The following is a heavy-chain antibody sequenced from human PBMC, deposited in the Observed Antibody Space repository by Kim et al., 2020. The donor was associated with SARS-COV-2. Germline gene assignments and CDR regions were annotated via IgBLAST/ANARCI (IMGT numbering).Heavy chain of an antibody. D-gene: IGHD3-10*01. CDR3: AKLHMVRGGFRNWFDP. J-gene: IGHJ5*02. Sequence: GGSLRLSCAASGFTFSSYAMSWVRQAPGKGLEWVSAISGSGGSTYYADSVKGRFTISRDNSKNTLYLQMNSLRAEDTAVYYCAKLHMVRGGFRNWFDPWGQGTLVTVSS. CDR2: ISGSGGST. CDR1: GFTFSSYA. V-gene: IGHV3-23*01.